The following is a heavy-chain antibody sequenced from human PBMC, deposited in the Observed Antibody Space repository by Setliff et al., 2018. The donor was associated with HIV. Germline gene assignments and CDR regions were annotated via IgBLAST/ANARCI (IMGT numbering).Heavy chain of an antibody. D-gene: IGHD6-13*01. J-gene: IGHJ3*02. V-gene: IGHV4-38-2*01. CDR2: IYHSGST. Sequence: SETLSLTWAVSGYSISSGYYWGWIRQPPGKGLEWIGSIYHSGSTYYNPSLKSRVTISVDTSKNQFSLKLSSVTAADTAVYYCARHSSAAANDAFDIWGQGTMVTVSS. CDR3: ARHSSAAANDAFDI. CDR1: GYSISSGYY.